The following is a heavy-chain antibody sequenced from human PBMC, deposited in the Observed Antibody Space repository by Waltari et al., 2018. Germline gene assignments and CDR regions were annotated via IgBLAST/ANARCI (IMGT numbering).Heavy chain of an antibody. Sequence: QVQLQESGPGLVKPSETLSLTCTVSGGSISSYYWSWIRQPPGKGLVWIGYIYYSGSTNYHPSLKSRVTISVDTSKNQFSLKLSSVTAADTAVYYCASGSSSWYGNDYWGQGTLVTVSS. D-gene: IGHD6-13*01. J-gene: IGHJ4*02. CDR3: ASGSSSWYGNDY. CDR2: IYYSGST. V-gene: IGHV4-59*01. CDR1: GGSISSYY.